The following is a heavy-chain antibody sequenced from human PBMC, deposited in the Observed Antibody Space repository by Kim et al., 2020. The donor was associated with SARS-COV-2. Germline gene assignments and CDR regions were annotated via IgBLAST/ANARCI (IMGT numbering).Heavy chain of an antibody. V-gene: IGHV4-39*01. J-gene: IGHJ4*02. CDR3: ARGPLGYYDSSGYYGEFDY. CDR2: IYYSGST. CDR1: GGSISSSSYY. Sequence: SETLSLTCTVSGGSISSSSYYWGWIRQPPGKGLEWIGSIYYSGSTYYNPSLKSRVTISVDTSKNQFSLKLSSVTAADTAVYYCARGPLGYYDSSGYYGEFDYWGQGTLVTVSS. D-gene: IGHD3-22*01.